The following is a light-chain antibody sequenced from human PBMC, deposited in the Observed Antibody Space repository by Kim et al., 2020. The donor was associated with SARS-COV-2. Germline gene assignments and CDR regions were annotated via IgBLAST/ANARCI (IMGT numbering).Light chain of an antibody. J-gene: IGKJ2*01. V-gene: IGKV1-39*01. CDR3: QQGYST. CDR1: QNISSY. CDR2: AAS. Sequence: DIQMTQSPSSLSASVGDRVTITCRASQNISSYLNWYQQKPGKAPDLLIYAASTLRTGVPSRFSGSGSGTDFTLTISNLQPEDFATYYCQQGYSTFGQGTKLEI.